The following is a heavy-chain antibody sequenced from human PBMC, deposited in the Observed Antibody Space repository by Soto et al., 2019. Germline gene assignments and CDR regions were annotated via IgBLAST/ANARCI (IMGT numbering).Heavy chain of an antibody. Sequence: QVQLVQSGSEVKKPGSSVKVSCKASGGSFSSNPLSWVRQAPGQGLEWMAGSTPLFATVRYAQKFQGRVTITADESTNTAYMELASLRSDDTAVYFCARGGRGYSLAPRYYFDYWGQGTLVTVTS. CDR2: STPLFATV. CDR3: ARGGRGYSLAPRYYFDY. CDR1: GGSFSSNP. D-gene: IGHD5-18*01. V-gene: IGHV1-69*01. J-gene: IGHJ4*02.